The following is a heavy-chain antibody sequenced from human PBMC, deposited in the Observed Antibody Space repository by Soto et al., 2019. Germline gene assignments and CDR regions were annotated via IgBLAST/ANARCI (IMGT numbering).Heavy chain of an antibody. CDR1: GFTFSSYA. V-gene: IGHV3-23*01. Sequence: GGSLRLSCAASGFTFSSYAMSWVRQAPGKGLEWVSAISGSGGSTYYADSVKGRFTISRDNSKNTLYLQMNSLRAEDTAVYYCAKDWSHSRTYSYGSDAFDIWGQGTMVTVSS. J-gene: IGHJ3*02. CDR2: ISGSGGST. D-gene: IGHD5-18*01. CDR3: AKDWSHSRTYSYGSDAFDI.